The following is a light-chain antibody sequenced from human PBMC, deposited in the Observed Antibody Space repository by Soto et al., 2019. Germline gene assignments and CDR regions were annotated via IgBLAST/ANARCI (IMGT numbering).Light chain of an antibody. CDR2: GAS. V-gene: IGKV3-20*01. J-gene: IGKJ1*01. Sequence: EIALTQSPGTLSLFPGERATLSCRASQSVSSRSLAWYQQQPGQAPRLLIYGASSRATGIPDRFSGGGSGTDFTLTISRLEPEDFAVYYCQQYDNSLRTFGQGTKVEIK. CDR3: QQYDNSLRT. CDR1: QSVSSRS.